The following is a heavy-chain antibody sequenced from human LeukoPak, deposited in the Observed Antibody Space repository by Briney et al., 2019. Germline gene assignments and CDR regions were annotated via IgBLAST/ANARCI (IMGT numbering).Heavy chain of an antibody. D-gene: IGHD6-19*01. CDR1: GGSISSYY. CDR2: LHYTGST. CDR3: ARESSGRLRDAFDI. V-gene: IGHV4-59*12. J-gene: IGHJ3*02. Sequence: SETLSLTCTVSGGSISSYYWSWIRQSPGKGLEWIGYLHYTGSTNYNPSLKSRVIISVDTSKNQFSLKLSSVTAADTAVYYCARESSGRLRDAFDIRGQGTMVTVSS.